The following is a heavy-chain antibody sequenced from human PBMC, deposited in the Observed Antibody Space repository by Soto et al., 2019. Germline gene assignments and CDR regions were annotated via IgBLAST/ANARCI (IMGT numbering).Heavy chain of an antibody. CDR1: QFTFNNFA. CDR3: AKDRRDSYYDFGY. Sequence: EVQLLESGGGLVQPGGSLRLSCAASQFTFNNFAMSWVRQAPGKGLEWVSTISGSGADTFYADSVKGRFTISRDNSKNTLYLQMNSLRAEDTAVYYCAKDRRDSYYDFGYWGQGTLVTVSS. V-gene: IGHV3-23*01. CDR2: ISGSGADT. J-gene: IGHJ4*02. D-gene: IGHD1-26*01.